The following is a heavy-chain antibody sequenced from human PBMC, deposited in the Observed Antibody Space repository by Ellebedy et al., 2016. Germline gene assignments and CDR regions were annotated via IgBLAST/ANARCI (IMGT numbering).Heavy chain of an antibody. Sequence: SETLSLTCTVSGYSITSGYYWGWVRQPPGKGLEWVGSIYHSGSTYYNPSLKSRVNMSVDKSKNQFSLRRSSVTAADTAVYYCARSLNGGGQGNLDSWGQGVLVTVST. CDR1: GYSITSGYY. CDR2: IYHSGST. D-gene: IGHD2-21*01. V-gene: IGHV4-38-2*02. CDR3: ARSLNGGGQGNLDS. J-gene: IGHJ4*02.